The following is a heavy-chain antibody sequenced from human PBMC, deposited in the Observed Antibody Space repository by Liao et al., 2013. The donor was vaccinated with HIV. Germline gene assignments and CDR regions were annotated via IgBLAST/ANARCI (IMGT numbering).Heavy chain of an antibody. CDR3: ARDNRNNWGIDY. D-gene: IGHD7-27*01. J-gene: IGHJ4*02. CDR2: MYYSGST. V-gene: IGHV4-39*07. CDR1: GGSITSDTYY. Sequence: QVQLQESGPGLVKPSETLSLSCAVTGGSITSDTYYWGWIRQPPGKGLEWIGSMYYSGSTNYNPSLKSRVTISVDTSRNHFSLKLSSVSAADTAVYYCARDNRNNWGIDYWGQGTLVTVSS.